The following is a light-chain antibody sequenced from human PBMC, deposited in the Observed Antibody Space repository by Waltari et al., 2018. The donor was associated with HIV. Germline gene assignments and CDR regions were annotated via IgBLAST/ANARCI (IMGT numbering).Light chain of an antibody. Sequence: EIVLTQSPATLSLSPGDRATLSCRASQSVSSYLAWYQQKPGQAPRLLIYDASNRATGIPARFSGSGSGTDFTLTISSLEPEDFAVYYCQQYYSSPWNFGPGTKVDIK. V-gene: IGKV3-11*01. CDR3: QQYYSSPWN. CDR2: DAS. J-gene: IGKJ3*01. CDR1: QSVSSY.